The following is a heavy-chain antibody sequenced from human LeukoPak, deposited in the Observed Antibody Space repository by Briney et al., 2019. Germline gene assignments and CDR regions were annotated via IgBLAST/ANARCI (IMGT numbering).Heavy chain of an antibody. CDR3: ARAWRLPNFDY. D-gene: IGHD6-25*01. V-gene: IGHV4-59*11. Sequence: SETLSLTCTVSGGSISSHYWSWIRQPPGKGLEWIGYIYYSGSTNYNPSLKSRVTISVDTSKNQFSLKLSSVTAADTAVYYCARAWRLPNFDYWGQGTLVTVSS. CDR2: IYYSGST. J-gene: IGHJ4*02. CDR1: GGSISSHY.